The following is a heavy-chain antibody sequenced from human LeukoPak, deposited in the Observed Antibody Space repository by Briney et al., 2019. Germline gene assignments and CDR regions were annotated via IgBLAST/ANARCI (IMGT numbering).Heavy chain of an antibody. CDR1: GFTFSSYE. D-gene: IGHD3/OR15-3a*01. J-gene: IGHJ3*02. CDR3: ARPRMDGAFDI. CDR2: ISSSGSTI. V-gene: IGHV3-48*03. Sequence: GGSLRLSCAASGFTFSSYEMNWVRQAPGKGLEWVSYISSSGSTIYYADSVKGRFTISRDNAKNSLYLQMNSLRAEDTAVYYCARPRMDGAFDIWGQGTMVTVSS.